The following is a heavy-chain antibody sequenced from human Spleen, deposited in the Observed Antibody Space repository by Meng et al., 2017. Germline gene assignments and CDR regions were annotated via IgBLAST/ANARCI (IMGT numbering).Heavy chain of an antibody. CDR3: ARGPTTMAHDFDY. J-gene: IGHJ4*02. CDR2: INHSGST. V-gene: IGHV4-34*01. CDR1: GGSFSGYY. D-gene: IGHD4-11*01. Sequence: QAQLQQWGAGLLKPSETLSLTCAVYGGSFSGYYWSWIRQPPGKGLEWIGEINHSGSTNYNPSLESRATISVDTSQNNLSLKLSSVTAADSAVYYCARGPTTMAHDFDYWGQGTLVTVSS.